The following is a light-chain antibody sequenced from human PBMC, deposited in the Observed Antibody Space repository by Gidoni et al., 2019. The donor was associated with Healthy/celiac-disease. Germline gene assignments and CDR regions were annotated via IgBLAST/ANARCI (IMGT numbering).Light chain of an antibody. V-gene: IGKV3-11*01. CDR1: PSVSSY. CDR3: QQRSHWPTWP. J-gene: IGKJ1*01. CDR2: DAS. Sequence: ESGLTQSPATLSLSQGERATLSCSASPSVSSYLAWYQQKPGQAPRLLISDASNRATGIPAMFSGSGSGTDFTLTLSSLESEDFAVYYCQQRSHWPTWPFGQGTKVDIK.